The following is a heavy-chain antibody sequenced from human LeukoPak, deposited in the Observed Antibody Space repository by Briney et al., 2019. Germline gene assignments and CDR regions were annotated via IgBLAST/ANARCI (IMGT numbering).Heavy chain of an antibody. J-gene: IGHJ4*02. CDR2: IKQDGSEK. D-gene: IGHD6-19*01. Sequence: PGGSLRLSCEASGFTFSSYWMSWVRQAPGKGLEWVANIKQDGSEKYYVDSVKGRFTISRDNAKNSLYLQMNSLRAEDTAVYYCARDRIAVAGFDYWGQGTLVTVSS. CDR1: GFTFSSYW. V-gene: IGHV3-7*01. CDR3: ARDRIAVAGFDY.